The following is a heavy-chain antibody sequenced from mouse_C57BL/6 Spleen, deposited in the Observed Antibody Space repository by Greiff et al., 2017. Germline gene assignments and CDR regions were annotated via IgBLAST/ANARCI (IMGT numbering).Heavy chain of an antibody. Sequence: VQLQQSGAELARPGASVKLSCKASGYTFTSYGINWVKQRTGQGLEWIGEIYPRSGNSYYNEKFKGKATLIADKSSSTAYMELRSLTSEDSAVYFCARGMEITTGHYAMDYWGQGTSVTVSS. CDR3: ARGMEITTGHYAMDY. J-gene: IGHJ4*01. D-gene: IGHD1-1*01. CDR1: GYTFTSYG. V-gene: IGHV1-81*01. CDR2: IYPRSGNS.